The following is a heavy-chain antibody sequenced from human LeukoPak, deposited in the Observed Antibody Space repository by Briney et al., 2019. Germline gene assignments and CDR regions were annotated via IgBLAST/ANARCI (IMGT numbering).Heavy chain of an antibody. J-gene: IGHJ4*02. V-gene: IGHV3-48*01. CDR2: ISSSSTNI. D-gene: IGHD3-10*01. Sequence: PGGSLRLSCAASGFTFGSYDMKWARQAPGKGLEWVSHISSSSTNIHYAGSVKGRFTISRDNAKNSLYLQMNSLRGEDTAVYYCAGAPNGAGIRFDYWGQGTLVTISS. CDR1: GFTFGSYD. CDR3: AGAPNGAGIRFDY.